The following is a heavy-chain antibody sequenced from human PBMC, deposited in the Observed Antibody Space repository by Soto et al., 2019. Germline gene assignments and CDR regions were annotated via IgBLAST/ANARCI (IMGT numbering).Heavy chain of an antibody. D-gene: IGHD3-3*01. J-gene: IGHJ6*02. CDR1: GGTFSSYA. V-gene: IGHV1-69*06. Sequence: QVQLVQSGAEVKKPGSSVKVSCKASGGTFSSYAISWVRQAPGQGLEWMGGIIPIFGTANYAQKFQGRVTITADKSTSTAYMELSSLISEDTAVYYCARCTLEWSPWSSIYYGMDDWGQGTTVTVSS. CDR3: ARCTLEWSPWSSIYYGMDD. CDR2: IIPIFGTA.